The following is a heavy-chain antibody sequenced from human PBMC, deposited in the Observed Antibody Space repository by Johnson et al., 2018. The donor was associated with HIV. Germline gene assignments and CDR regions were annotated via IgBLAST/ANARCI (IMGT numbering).Heavy chain of an antibody. CDR1: GFTFSTYG. J-gene: IGHJ3*02. CDR3: TTVDSSGYHNDAFDI. V-gene: IGHV3-33*01. D-gene: IGHD3-22*01. Sequence: QEKLVESGGGVVRPGGSLRLSCAASGFTFSTYGMHWVRQAPGKGLEWVAVMWYDGSNKYYADSVKGRFTVSRDDSRNTLYLQMNSLKTEDTAVYYCTTVDSSGYHNDAFDIWGQGTMVTVSS. CDR2: MWYDGSNK.